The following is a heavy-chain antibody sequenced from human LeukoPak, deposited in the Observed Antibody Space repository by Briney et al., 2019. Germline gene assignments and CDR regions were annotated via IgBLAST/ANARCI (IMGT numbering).Heavy chain of an antibody. Sequence: SETLSLTCTVSGYSISSGYYWGWIRQPPGKGLEWIGSIYHSGSTYYNPSLKSRVTISVDTSKNQFSLKLSSVTAADTAVYYCARDLFDEGAKKPPFDYWGQGTLVTVSS. CDR2: IYHSGST. D-gene: IGHD3-10*01. V-gene: IGHV4-38-2*02. CDR1: GYSISSGYY. CDR3: ARDLFDEGAKKPPFDY. J-gene: IGHJ4*02.